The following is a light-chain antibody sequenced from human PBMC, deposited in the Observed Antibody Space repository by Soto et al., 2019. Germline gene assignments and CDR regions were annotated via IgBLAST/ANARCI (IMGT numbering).Light chain of an antibody. J-gene: IGKJ2*01. V-gene: IGKV3-11*01. CDR3: HQYGSSLGT. CDR2: DAS. Sequence: EVVLTQSPATLSLSPGGRATLSCRASQSVGLSLAWYQQKPGQAPRLLIYDASERASGIPARFSGSGSGTDFTLTISSLEPEDFAVYYCHQYGSSLGTFGQGTKVEV. CDR1: QSVGLS.